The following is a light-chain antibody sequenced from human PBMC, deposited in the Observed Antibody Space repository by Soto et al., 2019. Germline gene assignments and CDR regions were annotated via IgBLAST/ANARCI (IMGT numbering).Light chain of an antibody. J-gene: IGKJ4*01. Sequence: ENVLTQSPATLSLSPGEGATLSCRASESVGSDLAWYQQKPGQPPRLLIYDVSGRSTGVPARFSGSGSGTDFTLTVSSLEPEDFAVYYCQQRDSWPLTFRGGTKVEIK. V-gene: IGKV3-11*01. CDR1: ESVGSD. CDR2: DVS. CDR3: QQRDSWPLT.